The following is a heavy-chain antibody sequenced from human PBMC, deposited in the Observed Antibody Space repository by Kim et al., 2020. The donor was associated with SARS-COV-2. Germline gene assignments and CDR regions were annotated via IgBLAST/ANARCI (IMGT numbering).Heavy chain of an antibody. D-gene: IGHD1-7*01. CDR3: ARGDITGTTSPFDY. CDR1: GGSISSYY. CDR2: IYYSGST. Sequence: SETLSLPCTVSGGSISSYYWSWIRQPPGKGLEWIGYIYYSGSTNYNPSLKSRVTISVDTSKNQFSLKLSSVTAADTSVYYCARGDITGTTSPFDYWGQGTLVTVAS. J-gene: IGHJ4*02. V-gene: IGHV4-59*01.